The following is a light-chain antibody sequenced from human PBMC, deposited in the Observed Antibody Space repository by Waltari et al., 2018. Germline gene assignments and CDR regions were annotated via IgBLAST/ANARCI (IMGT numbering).Light chain of an antibody. CDR1: PGMSDY. CDR3: QQSYLTPYT. J-gene: IGKJ2*01. V-gene: IGKV1-39*01. Sequence: DIQMTQSPSSLSASVGDRVTVTCRASPGMSDYLNWYQQKPSKPPKLLISVAFLLQSGVPSRFNGSGSGTLFSLIISGLQPEDFATYYCQQSYLTPYTFGRGTKLEIK. CDR2: VAF.